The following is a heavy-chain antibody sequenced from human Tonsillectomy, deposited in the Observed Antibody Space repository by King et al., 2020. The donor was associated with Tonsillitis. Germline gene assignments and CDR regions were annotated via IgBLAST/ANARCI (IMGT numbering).Heavy chain of an antibody. CDR3: SRVSSHTYGIAV. Sequence: QLQESGPGLVKPSETLSLTCTVSGGSIHSYYWSWIRQPPGKGLEWIGYIFYSGSTNYNPSLKSRVTISVDTSKNQFSLKLSSVTAADTALYYCSRVSSHTYGIAVWGQGTTVTVSS. J-gene: IGHJ6*02. CDR1: GGSIHSYY. CDR2: IFYSGST. V-gene: IGHV4-59*01.